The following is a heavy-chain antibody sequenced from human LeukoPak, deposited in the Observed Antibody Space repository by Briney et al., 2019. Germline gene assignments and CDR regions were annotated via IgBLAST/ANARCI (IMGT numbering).Heavy chain of an antibody. CDR3: ARHYSSDPFDY. CDR1: GGSITSYY. Sequence: PSETLSLTCTVSGGSITSYYWSWIRQPPGKGLEWMANIHYSGSNNYNPSLKSRVTISLDTSTNQFSLKLSSVTAADTAVYYCARHYSSDPFDYWGQGTLVTVSS. V-gene: IGHV4-59*01. D-gene: IGHD6-19*01. CDR2: IHYSGSN. J-gene: IGHJ4*02.